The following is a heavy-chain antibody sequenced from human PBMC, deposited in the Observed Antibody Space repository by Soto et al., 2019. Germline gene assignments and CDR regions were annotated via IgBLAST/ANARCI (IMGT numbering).Heavy chain of an antibody. V-gene: IGHV4-30-4*01. J-gene: IGHJ6*02. Sequence: QVQLQESGPGLVKPSQTLSLTCTVSGGSISSGDYYWSWIRQPPGKGLEWIGYIYYSGSTYYNPSLKRRVPISVAAAKTQCSLKLSSVTAADTAVDYCDRVGWGEVGDYDYCGMDVWGQGTMVTVSS. CDR1: GGSISSGDYY. CDR2: IYYSGST. CDR3: DRVGWGEVGDYDYCGMDV. D-gene: IGHD7-27*01.